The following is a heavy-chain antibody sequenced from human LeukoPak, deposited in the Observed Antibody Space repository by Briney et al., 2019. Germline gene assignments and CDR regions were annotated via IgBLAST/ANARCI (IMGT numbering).Heavy chain of an antibody. V-gene: IGHV3-7*01. Sequence: QSGGSLRLSCEGSGFTFSNYWMSWVRQASGKGLEWVANIKPDGSEKYYVDSVKGRFTISRDNAKNSLYLQMNGLRAEDTAVYYCARDRESSSSWLLDYWGQGTLVTVSS. CDR2: IKPDGSEK. CDR1: GFTFSNYW. J-gene: IGHJ4*02. D-gene: IGHD6-13*01. CDR3: ARDRESSSSWLLDY.